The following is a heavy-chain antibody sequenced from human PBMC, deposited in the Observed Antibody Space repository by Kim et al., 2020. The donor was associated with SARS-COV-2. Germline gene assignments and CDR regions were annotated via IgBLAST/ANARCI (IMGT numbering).Heavy chain of an antibody. Sequence: SETLSLTCSVSGASIRSSYWSWIRQPPGKGLESIGFIQSSGYTSYNPSLKGRVTISIDRSKNQFSLKLNSVTAADTAVYYCARGSNDHGGMNYDEWGQGTLTAVSS. V-gene: IGHV4-59*01. CDR1: GASIRSSY. J-gene: IGHJ4*02. CDR2: IQSSGYT. CDR3: ARGSNDHGGMNYDE. D-gene: IGHD4-17*01.